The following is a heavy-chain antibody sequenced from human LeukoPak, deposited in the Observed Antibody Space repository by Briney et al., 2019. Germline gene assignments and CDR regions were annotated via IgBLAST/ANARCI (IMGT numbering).Heavy chain of an antibody. V-gene: IGHV1-24*01. Sequence: ASVKVSCNVSHFPLTELSMHCVRQAPGKGPEWMGGFDPEDGETIYAQKFQGRVTMTEDTSTDTAYMELSGLRSEDTAVYYSATFDTVTTRWGQGTLVTVSS. D-gene: IGHD4-11*01. CDR1: HFPLTELS. CDR3: ATFDTVTTR. J-gene: IGHJ4*02. CDR2: FDPEDGET.